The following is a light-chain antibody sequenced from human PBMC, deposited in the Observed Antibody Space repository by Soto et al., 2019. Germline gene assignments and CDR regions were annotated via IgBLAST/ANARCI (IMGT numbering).Light chain of an antibody. CDR3: QQYNNWPYT. CDR1: QSVSSN. CDR2: GAS. V-gene: IGKV3-15*01. Sequence: EIVMTQSPATLSVSPGERATLSCRASQSVSSNLAWYQQKPGQAPRLLIYGASTRATGIPARVSGSGSGTEFTLTISSLQSEDFAVYYCQQYNNWPYTVGQGTKLEIK. J-gene: IGKJ2*01.